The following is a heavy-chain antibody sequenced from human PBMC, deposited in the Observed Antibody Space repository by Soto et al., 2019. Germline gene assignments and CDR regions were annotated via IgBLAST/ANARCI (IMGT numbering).Heavy chain of an antibody. D-gene: IGHD3-3*01. J-gene: IGHJ6*02. CDR2: IYPGDSDT. CDR3: ARFARTWLNTIFGVARYGMDV. Sequence: PVESLKISCKGSGYSFTSYCIGCVRQMPGKGLEWMGIIYPGDSDTRYSPSFQGQVTISADKSISTAYLQWSSLKASDTAMYYCARFARTWLNTIFGVARYGMDVWGQGTTVTVSS. CDR1: GYSFTSYC. V-gene: IGHV5-51*01.